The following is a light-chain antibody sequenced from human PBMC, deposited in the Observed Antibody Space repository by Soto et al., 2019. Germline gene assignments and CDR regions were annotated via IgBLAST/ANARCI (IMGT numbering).Light chain of an antibody. Sequence: QPVLTQSPSASASLGASVKLTCTLSSGHSSYAIAWHQQQPEKGPRSLMKVNSDGSHNKGDGIPDRFSGSSSGAEHYLTISSLQSEDEADYYCQTWGTGIRVFGGGTKLTVL. V-gene: IGLV4-69*01. CDR2: VNSDGSH. CDR3: QTWGTGIRV. J-gene: IGLJ3*02. CDR1: SGHSSYA.